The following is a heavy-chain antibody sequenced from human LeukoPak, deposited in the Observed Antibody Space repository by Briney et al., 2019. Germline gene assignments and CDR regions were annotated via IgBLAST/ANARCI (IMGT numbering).Heavy chain of an antibody. D-gene: IGHD7-27*01. V-gene: IGHV4-59*08. Sequence: SETLSLTCTVSGGSISSYYWSWIRQPPGKGLEWIGYINYSGSTNYKPSLKSRVTISVDTSKNQFSLKVSSVTAADTAVYHCARISGDNSLDYWGQGTLVTVSS. CDR1: GGSISSYY. J-gene: IGHJ4*02. CDR2: INYSGST. CDR3: ARISGDNSLDY.